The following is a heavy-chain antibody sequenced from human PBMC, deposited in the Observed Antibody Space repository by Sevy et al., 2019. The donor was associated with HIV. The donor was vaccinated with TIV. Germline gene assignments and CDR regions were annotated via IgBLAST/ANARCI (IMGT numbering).Heavy chain of an antibody. Sequence: GGSLRLSCAASGFTFSNAWMNWVRQAPGKGLEWVGRIKSKTDGGTTDYAEPVKGRFTSSSDDSKNTLYLQMNSLKTKETAVYYCTKDFVGYYYDSSGNSWGQGTLVTVSS. CDR3: TKDFVGYYYDSSGNS. CDR1: GFTFSNAW. V-gene: IGHV3-15*07. CDR2: IKSKTDGGTT. D-gene: IGHD3-22*01. J-gene: IGHJ4*02.